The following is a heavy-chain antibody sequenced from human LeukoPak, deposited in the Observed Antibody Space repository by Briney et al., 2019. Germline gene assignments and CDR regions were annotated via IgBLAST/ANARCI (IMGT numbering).Heavy chain of an antibody. Sequence: SETLSLTCTVSGGSISSYYWSWIRQPPGKGLEWIGYIYYSGSTNYNPSLKSRVTISVDTSKNQFSLKLSSVTAADTAVYYCASHIIAVAGPAFDYWGQGTLVTVSS. J-gene: IGHJ4*02. V-gene: IGHV4-59*08. D-gene: IGHD6-19*01. CDR3: ASHIIAVAGPAFDY. CDR1: GGSISSYY. CDR2: IYYSGST.